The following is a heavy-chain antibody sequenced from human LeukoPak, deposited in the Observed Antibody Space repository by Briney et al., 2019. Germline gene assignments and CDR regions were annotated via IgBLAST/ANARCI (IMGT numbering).Heavy chain of an antibody. CDR3: AKGGGWLYYFDY. J-gene: IGHJ4*02. CDR2: ISGSGGST. CDR1: GFTFSTFA. D-gene: IGHD6-19*01. V-gene: IGHV3-23*01. Sequence: QPGGPLRLSCAASGFTFSTFAMSWVRQAPGKGLEWVSAISGSGGSTYYADSVKGRFTVSRDNSKNTLYLQMNSLRAEDTAVYYCAKGGGWLYYFDYWGQGTLVTVSS.